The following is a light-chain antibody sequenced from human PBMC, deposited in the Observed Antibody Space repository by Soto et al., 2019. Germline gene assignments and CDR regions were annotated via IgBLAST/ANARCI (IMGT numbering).Light chain of an antibody. CDR1: HSVSSSY. Sequence: ETVWTHSPGTLSLSPCERGTISWRASHSVSSSYLAWYQQKPGQAPRLLISGASSRATGIPDRFSGSGSGTDFTLTISRLQPEDFAVYYCQQYGSSPWTFGQGTKVDIK. V-gene: IGKV3-20*01. J-gene: IGKJ1*01. CDR3: QQYGSSPWT. CDR2: GAS.